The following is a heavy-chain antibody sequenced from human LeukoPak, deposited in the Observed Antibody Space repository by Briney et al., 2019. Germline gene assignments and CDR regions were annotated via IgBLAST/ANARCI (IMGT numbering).Heavy chain of an antibody. J-gene: IGHJ4*02. V-gene: IGHV1-2*02. CDR3: AREGLYCSGGSCYSGYFDY. CDR2: INPNSGGT. Sequence: ASVKVSCKASGYTFTSYYMHWVRQAPGQGLEWMGWINPNSGGTNYAQKFQGRVTMTRDTSISTAYMELSRLRSDDTAVYYCAREGLYCSGGSCYSGYFDYWGQGTLVTVSS. D-gene: IGHD2-15*01. CDR1: GYTFTSYY.